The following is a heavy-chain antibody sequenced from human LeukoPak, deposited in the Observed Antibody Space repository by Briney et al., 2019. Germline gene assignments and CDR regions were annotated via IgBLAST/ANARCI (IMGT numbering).Heavy chain of an antibody. CDR3: ARWGDSSGSAFDY. J-gene: IGHJ4*02. D-gene: IGHD3-22*01. Sequence: GGSLRLSCTASGFTFSDYYMSWIRQAPGKGLEWVSYISSSGSTIYYADSVKGRFTISRDNAKNSLYLQMNSLRAEDTGVYYCARWGDSSGSAFDYWGQGTLVTVSS. CDR1: GFTFSDYY. CDR2: ISSSGSTI. V-gene: IGHV3-11*01.